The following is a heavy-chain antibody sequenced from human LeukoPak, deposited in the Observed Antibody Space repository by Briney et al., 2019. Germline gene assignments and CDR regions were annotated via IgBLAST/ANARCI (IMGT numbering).Heavy chain of an antibody. D-gene: IGHD3-10*01. CDR3: AVGRRLGELFFDY. J-gene: IGHJ4*02. CDR2: INPIFNIL. Sequence: ASVKVSCKASEGTFGGYSIDWVRQAPGQGLDWVGGINPIFNILYYAQNFQGRVTITADESTNTAYLELDSLKHDDTAVYYCAVGRRLGELFFDYWGQGTLVTVSS. V-gene: IGHV1-69*13. CDR1: EGTFGGYS.